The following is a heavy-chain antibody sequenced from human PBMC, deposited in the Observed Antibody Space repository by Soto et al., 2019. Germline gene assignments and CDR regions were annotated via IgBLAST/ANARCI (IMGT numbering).Heavy chain of an antibody. D-gene: IGHD5-12*01. J-gene: IGHJ3*02. CDR1: GGTFISYT. Sequence: GASVTVSCQASGGTFISYTISWVRQAPGQGLEWMGRIIPILGIANYAQKFQGRVTITADKSTSTAYMELSSLRSEDTAVYYCARATGGYDYKGDAFDIWGQGTMVTVSS. CDR2: IIPILGIA. CDR3: ARATGGYDYKGDAFDI. V-gene: IGHV1-69*02.